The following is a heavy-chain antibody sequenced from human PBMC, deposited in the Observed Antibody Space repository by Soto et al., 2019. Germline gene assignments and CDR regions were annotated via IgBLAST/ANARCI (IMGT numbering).Heavy chain of an antibody. D-gene: IGHD1-20*01. J-gene: IGHJ4*02. CDR1: GVSISNYY. Sequence: QVQLQESGPGLVKPSETLSLTCIGSGVSISNYYWSWIRRPPGKGLEWMGYIYYRGCTNYNPSLKRRATISVDSSKNQFSLKLSPVTAADTAVYFCARGGYNWNDVTDYWGQGTLVTVSS. V-gene: IGHV4-59*01. CDR3: ARGGYNWNDVTDY. CDR2: IYYRGCT.